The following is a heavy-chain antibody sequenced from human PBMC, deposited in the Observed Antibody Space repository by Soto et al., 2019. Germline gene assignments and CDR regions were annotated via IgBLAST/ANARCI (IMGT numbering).Heavy chain of an antibody. CDR3: ARADRQYCSVSTCYIFDY. J-gene: IGHJ4*02. CDR1: GASVSSNSYY. D-gene: IGHD2-2*02. CDR2: TDYRGST. V-gene: IGHV4-61*01. Sequence: QVQLQESGPGLVKPSETLSLTCIVSGASVSSNSYYWTWIRQPPGKGLEWIGYTDYRGSTKYNPPLKSRVTISVDTSKNQFSLRVSSVTAADTAMYYCARADRQYCSVSTCYIFDYWGQGTQVTVSS.